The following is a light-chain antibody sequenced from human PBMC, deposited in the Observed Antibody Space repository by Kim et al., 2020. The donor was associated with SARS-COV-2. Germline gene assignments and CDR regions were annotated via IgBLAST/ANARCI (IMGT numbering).Light chain of an antibody. CDR3: CSYAGSDSAV. J-gene: IGLJ2*01. CDR1: SSDVGGYDY. V-gene: IGLV2-11*01. Sequence: GQSVTIFCTGTSSDVGGYDYVSWYQQHAGKVPKLVIYDVNRRPSGVPERFSGSKSGNTASLTISGLQADDEADYYCCSYAGSDSAVFGGGTQLTVL. CDR2: DVN.